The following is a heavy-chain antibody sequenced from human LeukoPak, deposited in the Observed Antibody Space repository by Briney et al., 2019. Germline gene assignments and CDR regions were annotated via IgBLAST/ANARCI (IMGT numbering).Heavy chain of an antibody. CDR2: IYYSGST. D-gene: IGHD6-13*01. Sequence: PSQTLSLTCTVSGGSISSGGYYWSWIRQHPGKGLEWIGYIYYSGSTYYNPSLKSRVTISVDTSKNQFSLKLSSVTAADTAVYYCARGKRQQLVAGFDYWGQGTLVTVSS. V-gene: IGHV4-31*03. CDR1: GGSISSGGYY. J-gene: IGHJ4*02. CDR3: ARGKRQQLVAGFDY.